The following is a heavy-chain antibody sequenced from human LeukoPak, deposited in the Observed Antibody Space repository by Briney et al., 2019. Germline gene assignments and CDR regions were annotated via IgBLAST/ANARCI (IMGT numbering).Heavy chain of an antibody. CDR1: GGSISSSSYY. CDR2: IYYSGST. CDR3: ARTLTRSRAFDI. Sequence: SETLSLTCTVSGGSISSSSYYWGWIRQPPGKGLEWIGSIYYSGSTYYNPPLKSRVTISVDTSKNQFSLKLSSVTAADTAVYYCARTLTRSRAFDIWGQGTMVTVSS. J-gene: IGHJ3*02. D-gene: IGHD3-16*01. V-gene: IGHV4-39*01.